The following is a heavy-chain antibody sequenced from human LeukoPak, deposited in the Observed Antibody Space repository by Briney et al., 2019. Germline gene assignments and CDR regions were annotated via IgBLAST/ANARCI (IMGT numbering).Heavy chain of an antibody. CDR3: ARDSSGYYRIDY. V-gene: IGHV4-59*08. J-gene: IGHJ4*02. Sequence: SETLSLTCAVYGGSFSGYYWSWIRQPPGKGLEWIGYVFHSGSTNYNPSLKSRVTISVDTSKNQFSLKLTSVTAADTAVYYCARDSSGYYRIDYWGQGTLVTVSS. D-gene: IGHD3-22*01. CDR1: GGSFSGYY. CDR2: VFHSGST.